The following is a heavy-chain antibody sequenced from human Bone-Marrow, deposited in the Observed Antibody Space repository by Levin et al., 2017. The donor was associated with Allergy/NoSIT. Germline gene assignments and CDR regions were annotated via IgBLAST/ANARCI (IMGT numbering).Heavy chain of an antibody. CDR1: GFTFDDYG. CDR2: INWNGGST. J-gene: IGHJ3*02. D-gene: IGHD2-15*01. CDR3: AREYCSGGSCDSIWNAFDI. Sequence: SCAASGFTFDDYGMSWVRQAPGKGLEWVSGINWNGGSTGYADSVKGRFTISRDNAKNSLYLQMNSLRAEDTALYYCAREYCSGGSCDSIWNAFDIWGQGTMVTVSS. V-gene: IGHV3-20*04.